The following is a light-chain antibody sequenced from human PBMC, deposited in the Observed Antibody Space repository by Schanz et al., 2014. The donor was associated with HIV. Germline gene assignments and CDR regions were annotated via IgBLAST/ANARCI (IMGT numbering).Light chain of an antibody. V-gene: IGLV1-44*01. Sequence: QSVLTQPPSASGAPGQRVTISCSGSNSNIGSDAVNWAQPLPGAAPKLLIYANNVRPSGVPDRFSGSKSGTSASLAISGLQSEDEADYFCLTWDDSLNAWVFGGGTKLTVL. CDR1: NSNIGSDA. J-gene: IGLJ3*02. CDR3: LTWDDSLNAWV. CDR2: ANN.